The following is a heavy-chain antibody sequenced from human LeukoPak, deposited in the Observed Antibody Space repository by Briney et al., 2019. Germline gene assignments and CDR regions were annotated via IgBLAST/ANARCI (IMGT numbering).Heavy chain of an antibody. J-gene: IGHJ3*02. CDR3: ARLDYGDGAFDI. CDR1: GGTFSSYA. Sequence: ASVKVSCKASGGTFSSYAISWVRQAPGQGLEWMGRIIPILGIANYAQKFQGRVTMTRNTSISTAYMELSSLRSEDTAVYYCARLDYGDGAFDIWGQGTMVTVSS. CDR2: IIPILGIA. D-gene: IGHD4-17*01. V-gene: IGHV1-69*04.